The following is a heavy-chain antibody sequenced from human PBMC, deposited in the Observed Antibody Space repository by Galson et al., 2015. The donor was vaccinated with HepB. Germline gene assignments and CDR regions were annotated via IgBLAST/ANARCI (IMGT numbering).Heavy chain of an antibody. CDR3: AGYGDYVFRAFDI. Sequence: SLRLSCAASGFTFSSYAMSWVRQAPGKGLEWVSAISGSGGSTYYADSVKGRFTISRDNSKNTLYLQMNSLRAEDTAVYYCAGYGDYVFRAFDIWGQGTMVTVSS. J-gene: IGHJ3*02. V-gene: IGHV3-23*01. D-gene: IGHD4-17*01. CDR1: GFTFSSYA. CDR2: ISGSGGST.